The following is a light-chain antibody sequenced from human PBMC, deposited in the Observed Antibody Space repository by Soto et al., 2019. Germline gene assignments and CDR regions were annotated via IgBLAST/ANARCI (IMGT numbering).Light chain of an antibody. V-gene: IGLV2-8*01. CDR2: EVS. Sequence: QSALTQPPSASGSPGQSVTISCTGTSSDVGGYNSVSWYQQHSGKAPKLMIYEVSKRPSGVPVRFSGSKSGNTASLTVSGLQAEDEADYYCSSFGGSDNLVFGGGTKLTVL. CDR3: SSFGGSDNLV. J-gene: IGLJ2*01. CDR1: SSDVGGYNS.